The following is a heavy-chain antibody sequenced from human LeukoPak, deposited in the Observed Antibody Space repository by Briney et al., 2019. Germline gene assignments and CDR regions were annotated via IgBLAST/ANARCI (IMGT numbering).Heavy chain of an antibody. Sequence: KASETLSLTCTVSGGSISSGSYYWSWIRQPAGKGLEWIGRIYTSGSTNYNPSLKGRVTISVDTSKKQFSLKLSSVTAADTALYYCARASYSYDINGWVPFDYWGQGTLVTVSS. D-gene: IGHD3-22*01. CDR2: IYTSGST. CDR1: GGSISSGSYY. CDR3: ARASYSYDINGWVPFDY. V-gene: IGHV4-61*02. J-gene: IGHJ4*02.